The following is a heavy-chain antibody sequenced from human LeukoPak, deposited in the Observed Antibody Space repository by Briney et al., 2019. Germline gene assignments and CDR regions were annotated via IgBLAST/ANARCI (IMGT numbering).Heavy chain of an antibody. Sequence: GGSLRLSCAASGFTFSSYWMSWVRQAPGKGLEWVANIKQDGSEKYYVDSVKGRFTISRDNAKNSLYLQMNSLRAEDTAVYYCARGAMSTYSSGWANYYYYMDVWGKGTTVTVSS. J-gene: IGHJ6*03. CDR2: IKQDGSEK. CDR1: GFTFSSYW. CDR3: ARGAMSTYSSGWANYYYYMDV. V-gene: IGHV3-7*01. D-gene: IGHD6-19*01.